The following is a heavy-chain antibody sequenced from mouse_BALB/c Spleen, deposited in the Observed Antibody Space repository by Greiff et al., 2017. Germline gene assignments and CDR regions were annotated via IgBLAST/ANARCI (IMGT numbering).Heavy chain of an antibody. CDR3: AREDYYGSSRFAY. V-gene: IGHV5-6-5*01. CDR1: GFTFSSYA. Sequence: EVNVVESGGGLVKPGGSLKLSCAASGFTFSSYAMSWVRQTPEKRLEWVASISSGGSTYYPDSVKGRFTISRDNARNILYLQMSSLRSEDTAMYYCAREDYYGSSRFAYWGQGTLVTVSA. D-gene: IGHD1-1*01. CDR2: ISSGGST. J-gene: IGHJ3*01.